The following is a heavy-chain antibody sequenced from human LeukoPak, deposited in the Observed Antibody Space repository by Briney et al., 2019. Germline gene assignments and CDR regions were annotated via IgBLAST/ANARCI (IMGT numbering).Heavy chain of an antibody. V-gene: IGHV3-66*01. Sequence: SGGSLRLSCAASGFTVSSNYMSWVRQAPGKGLEWVSVIYSGGSTYYADSVKGRFTISRDNSKNTLYLQMNSLRAEDTAVYYCARDRWFGESYFDYWGQGTLVTVSS. J-gene: IGHJ4*02. D-gene: IGHD3-10*01. CDR1: GFTVSSNY. CDR2: IYSGGST. CDR3: ARDRWFGESYFDY.